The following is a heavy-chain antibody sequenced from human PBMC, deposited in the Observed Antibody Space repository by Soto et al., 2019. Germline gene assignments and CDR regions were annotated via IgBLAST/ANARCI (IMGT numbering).Heavy chain of an antibody. CDR3: ARESPIVGAILDY. CDR1: GFTFSSYA. V-gene: IGHV3-23*01. Sequence: GGSLRLSWAASGFTFSSYAMSWVRQAPGKGLEWVSAISGSGGSTYYADSVKGRFTIYRDNSKNTLYLQMNSLRAEDAAVYYCARESPIVGAILDYWGQGTLVTVSS. CDR2: ISGSGGST. J-gene: IGHJ4*02. D-gene: IGHD1-26*01.